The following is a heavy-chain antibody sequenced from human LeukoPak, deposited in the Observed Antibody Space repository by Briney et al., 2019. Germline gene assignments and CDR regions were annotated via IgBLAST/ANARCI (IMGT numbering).Heavy chain of an antibody. CDR1: GGTFSSYA. V-gene: IGHV1-69*05. CDR2: IIPIFGTA. J-gene: IGHJ6*03. Sequence: GASVTLSCKASGGTFSSYAISWVRHAPGQGLEWMGGIIPIFGTANYAQKFQGRVTITTDESTSTAYMELSSLRSEDTAVYYCARGCYDSSGPLQHYYYYMDVWGKGTTVTVSS. D-gene: IGHD3-22*01. CDR3: ARGCYDSSGPLQHYYYYMDV.